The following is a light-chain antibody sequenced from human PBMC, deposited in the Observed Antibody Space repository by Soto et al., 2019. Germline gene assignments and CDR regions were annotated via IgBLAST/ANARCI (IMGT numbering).Light chain of an antibody. Sequence: DIVMTQSPEFLAVSLGERATINCKSSQSVLYSSNNKNYLAWYQQKAGQSPKLIIYWASIRESGVPDRFSGSGSGTDFTLTISSLQAEDVAIYYCHQYYGSPLTFGGGTKVEIK. CDR1: QSVLYSSNNKNY. CDR2: WAS. CDR3: HQYYGSPLT. V-gene: IGKV4-1*01. J-gene: IGKJ4*01.